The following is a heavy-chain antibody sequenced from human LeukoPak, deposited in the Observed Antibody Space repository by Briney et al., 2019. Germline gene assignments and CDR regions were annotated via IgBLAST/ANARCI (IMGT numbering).Heavy chain of an antibody. CDR1: GYSFSGYG. V-gene: IGHV1-18*01. CDR3: ARDLKRGYSSGRYSWGTGSSNDF. D-gene: IGHD6-19*01. CDR2: ISPYNSNT. J-gene: IGHJ4*02. Sequence: GASVKVSCKASGYSFSGYGMLWVRQAPGQGLEWMGWISPYNSNTYYAQNLQGRVTMTTDTSTSTTYMELRSLRSDDTAVYYCARDLKRGYSSGRYSWGTGSSNDFWGQGTLVTVSS.